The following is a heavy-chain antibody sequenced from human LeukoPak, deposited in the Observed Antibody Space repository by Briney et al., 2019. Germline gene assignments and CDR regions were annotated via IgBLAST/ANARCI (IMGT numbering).Heavy chain of an antibody. CDR2: IYYSGST. CDR3: ARGYDLRFLEWLPSGRAFDI. D-gene: IGHD3-3*01. V-gene: IGHV4-59*01. CDR1: GGSISSYY. J-gene: IGHJ3*02. Sequence: SETLSLTCTVSGGSISSYYWSWIRQPPGKGLEWIGYIYYSGSTNYNPSLKSRVTISVDTSKNQFSLKLSSVTAADTAVYYCARGYDLRFLEWLPSGRAFDIWGQGTMVTVSS.